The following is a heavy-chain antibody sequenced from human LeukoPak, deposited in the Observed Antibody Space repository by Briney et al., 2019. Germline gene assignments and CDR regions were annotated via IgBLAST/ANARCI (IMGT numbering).Heavy chain of an antibody. V-gene: IGHV3-33*01. CDR2: IWYDGSNT. Sequence: PGGSLRLSCAASGSTFSSYGMHWVRQAPGKGLEWVAVIWYDGSNTYYADSVKGRFTISRDNSKNTLYLQMNSLRAEDTAIYYCATLLQGGGMDVWGKGTTVTVSS. CDR3: ATLLQGGGMDV. J-gene: IGHJ6*04. D-gene: IGHD4-11*01. CDR1: GSTFSSYG.